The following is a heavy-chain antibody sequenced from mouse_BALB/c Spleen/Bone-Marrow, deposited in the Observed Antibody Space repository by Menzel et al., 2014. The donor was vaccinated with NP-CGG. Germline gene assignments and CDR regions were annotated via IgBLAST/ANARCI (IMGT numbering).Heavy chain of an antibody. CDR3: TRTYEYFDY. Sequence: QVQLQQSGAEPVRPGASVKLSCKTSGYTFTSYWINWVKQRPGQGLEWIGNIYPSDNYTNYNQKFKDKATLTVDISSTTAYMQLSSPTSEDSAVYYCTRTYEYFDYWGQGTTLTVSS. V-gene: IGHV1-69*02. D-gene: IGHD2-3*01. CDR2: IYPSDNYT. J-gene: IGHJ2*01. CDR1: GYTFTSYW.